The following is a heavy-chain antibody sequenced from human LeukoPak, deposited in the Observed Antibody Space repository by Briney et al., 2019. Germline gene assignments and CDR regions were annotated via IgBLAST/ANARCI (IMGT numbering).Heavy chain of an antibody. CDR1: GGSISSSPYY. D-gene: IGHD5-18*01. Sequence: SETLSLTCTVSGGSISSSPYYWSWIRQPAGKGLEWIGRIEASGSTNYNPSLKSRVTISVDTSKNQFSLKVSSVTAADTAVYYCAREGGYSYGDAPLHFDNWGQGTLVTVSS. V-gene: IGHV4-61*02. CDR2: IEASGST. J-gene: IGHJ4*02. CDR3: AREGGYSYGDAPLHFDN.